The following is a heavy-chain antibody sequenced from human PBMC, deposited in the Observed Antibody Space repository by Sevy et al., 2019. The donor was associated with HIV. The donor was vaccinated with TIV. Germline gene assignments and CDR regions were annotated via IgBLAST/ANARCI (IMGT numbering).Heavy chain of an antibody. V-gene: IGHV3-64D*06. CDR2: ISSNGGST. D-gene: IGHD3-9*01. Sequence: GGSLRLSCSASGFTFSSYAMHWVRQAPGKGLEYVSAISSNGGSTYYADSVKGRFTIYRDNSKNTLYLQMSSLRAEDTAEYYCVQVRTLRYQGPMDVWGKGTTVTVSS. CDR1: GFTFSSYA. J-gene: IGHJ6*04. CDR3: VQVRTLRYQGPMDV.